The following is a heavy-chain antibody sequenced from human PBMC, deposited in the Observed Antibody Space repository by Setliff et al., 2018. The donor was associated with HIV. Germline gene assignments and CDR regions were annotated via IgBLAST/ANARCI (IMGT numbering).Heavy chain of an antibody. CDR1: GGSFSGHY. J-gene: IGHJ4*02. V-gene: IGHV4-34*01. Sequence: PSETLSLTCAVYGGSFSGHYWSWIRQPPGKGPEWIGEINHSGSTNYNPSLKSRVTIAVETSKNQFSLKLSFVTAADTAVYYCAMVIGWNDAGDYWGRGTLVTVSS. CDR3: AMVIGWNDAGDY. D-gene: IGHD1-1*01. CDR2: INHSGST.